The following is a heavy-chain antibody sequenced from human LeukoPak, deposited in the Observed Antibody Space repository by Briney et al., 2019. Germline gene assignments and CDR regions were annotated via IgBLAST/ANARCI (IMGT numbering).Heavy chain of an antibody. V-gene: IGHV4-39*07. CDR1: GGSISSSSYY. Sequence: SETLSLTCTVSGGSISSSSYYWGWIRQPPGKGLEWIGSIYYSGSTYYNPSLKSRVTISVDTSKNQFSLKLSSVTAADTAVYYCARTHSSGWYDYWGQGTLATVSS. CDR3: ARTHSSGWYDY. J-gene: IGHJ4*02. CDR2: IYYSGST. D-gene: IGHD6-19*01.